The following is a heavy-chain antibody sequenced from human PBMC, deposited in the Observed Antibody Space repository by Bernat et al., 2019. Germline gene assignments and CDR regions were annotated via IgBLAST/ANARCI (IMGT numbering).Heavy chain of an antibody. J-gene: IGHJ5*02. Sequence: QVQLVQSGAEVKKPGASVKVSCKASGYTFTGYYMHWVRQAPGQGLEWMGWINPNSGGTNYAQKFQGWVTMTRDTSISTAYMELSRLRSDDTAVYYCARAEHCSGGSCYSSWFDPWGQGTLVTVSS. V-gene: IGHV1-2*04. CDR2: INPNSGGT. D-gene: IGHD2-15*01. CDR3: ARAEHCSGGSCYSSWFDP. CDR1: GYTFTGYY.